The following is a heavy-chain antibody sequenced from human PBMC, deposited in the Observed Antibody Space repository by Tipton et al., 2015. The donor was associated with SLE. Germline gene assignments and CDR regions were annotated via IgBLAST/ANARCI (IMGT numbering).Heavy chain of an antibody. J-gene: IGHJ6*03. V-gene: IGHV3-11*05. D-gene: IGHD2-2*01. CDR1: GFRFNDFY. CDR2: ISRSGIT. CDR3: AKDVGPPRAYCSSTSCYSNYMDV. Sequence: GSLRLSCAASGFRFNDFYMSWIRQAPGKGLEWVSSISRSGITNYADSVKGRFTISRDNAKNSLYLQMNSLRAEDTALYYCAKDVGPPRAYCSSTSCYSNYMDVWGKGTTVTVSS.